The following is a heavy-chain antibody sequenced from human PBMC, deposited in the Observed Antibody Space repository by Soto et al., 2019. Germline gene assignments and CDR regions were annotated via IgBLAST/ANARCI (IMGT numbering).Heavy chain of an antibody. CDR3: ANRNMAMAAYYFDS. J-gene: IGHJ4*02. D-gene: IGHD6-19*01. CDR1: GLTFNTYA. V-gene: IGHV3-23*01. Sequence: EVQLLESGGGLVQPGGSLRLSCEASGLTFNTYAMSWVRQAPGKGLEWVSTISGSGTSTYYADSVKGRFTISRDNSKNTLYLQMSSLRAEDTAIYYCANRNMAMAAYYFDSWGQGTLVTVSS. CDR2: ISGSGTST.